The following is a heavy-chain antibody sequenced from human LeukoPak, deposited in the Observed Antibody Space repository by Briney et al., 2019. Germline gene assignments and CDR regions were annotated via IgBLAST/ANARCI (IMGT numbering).Heavy chain of an antibody. CDR2: IYYSGST. CDR1: GGSISSYY. Sequence: SETLSPTCTVSGGSISSYYWSWIRQPPGKGLEWIGYIYYSGSTNYNPSLKSRVTISVDTSKNQFSLKLSSVTAADTAVYYCARQDSWWFDPWGQGTLVTVSS. CDR3: ARQDSWWFDP. V-gene: IGHV4-59*08. J-gene: IGHJ5*02.